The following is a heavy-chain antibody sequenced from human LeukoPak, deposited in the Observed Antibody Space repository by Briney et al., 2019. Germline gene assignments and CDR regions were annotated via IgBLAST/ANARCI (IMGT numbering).Heavy chain of an antibody. V-gene: IGHV4-38-2*02. CDR1: GYSISSGYY. Sequence: SETLSLTCTVSGYSISSGYYWGWIRQPPGKGLEWIGSIYHSGSTYYNPSLKSRVTISVDTSKNQFSLKLSSVTAADTAVYYCARNSGIAAGRFPYYYYYMDVWGKGTTVTISS. CDR2: IYHSGST. CDR3: ARNSGIAAGRFPYYYYYMDV. D-gene: IGHD6-13*01. J-gene: IGHJ6*03.